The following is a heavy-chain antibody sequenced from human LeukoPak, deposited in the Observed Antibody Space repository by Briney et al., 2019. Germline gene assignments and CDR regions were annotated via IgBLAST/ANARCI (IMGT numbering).Heavy chain of an antibody. V-gene: IGHV3-30-3*01. CDR2: ISYDGSKK. J-gene: IGHJ6*02. Sequence: QAGGSLRLSCAASGFSFRLYPMHWVRQAPGKGLEWVAVISYDGSKKYCADSVKGRFTISRDNSKNTLYVEMSSLRAEDTAVYYCAREDRVRSDYDYYFYGLDVWGRGTTVTVSS. D-gene: IGHD4-17*01. CDR1: GFSFRLYP. CDR3: AREDRVRSDYDYYFYGLDV.